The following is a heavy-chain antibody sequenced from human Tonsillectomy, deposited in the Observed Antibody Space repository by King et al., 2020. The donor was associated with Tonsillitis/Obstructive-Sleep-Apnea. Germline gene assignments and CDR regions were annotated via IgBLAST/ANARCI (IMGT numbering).Heavy chain of an antibody. CDR1: GFTFSSYS. J-gene: IGHJ4*02. Sequence: QLVQSGGGLVQPGGSLRLSCAASGFTFSSYSRNWVRQAPGKGLEWVSYISISSSTIYYADSVKGQFTISRDNAKNSLYLQMNSLRDEDTAVYYCARAGQWLAPGGGYYFDYWGQGTLVTVSS. D-gene: IGHD6-19*01. CDR2: ISISSSTI. V-gene: IGHV3-48*02. CDR3: ARAGQWLAPGGGYYFDY.